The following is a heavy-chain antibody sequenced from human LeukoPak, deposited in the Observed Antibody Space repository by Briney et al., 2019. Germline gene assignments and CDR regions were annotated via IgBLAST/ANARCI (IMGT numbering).Heavy chain of an antibody. V-gene: IGHV4-61*05. D-gene: IGHD5-18*01. J-gene: IGHJ6*03. Sequence: SETLSLTCTVSGGSISTSNYYWGWIRQPPGKGLEWIWYIYYSGSTNYNPSLKSPVTISVDTSKNQFSLKLSSVTAADTAVYYCARVNGYSYGFLAHYYYYYMDVWGKGTTVTVSS. CDR3: ARVNGYSYGFLAHYYYYYMDV. CDR1: GGSISTSNYY. CDR2: IYYSGST.